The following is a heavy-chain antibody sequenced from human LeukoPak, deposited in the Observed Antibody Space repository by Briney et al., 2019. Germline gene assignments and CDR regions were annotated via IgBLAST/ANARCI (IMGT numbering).Heavy chain of an antibody. CDR1: GGSISSSSYY. D-gene: IGHD3-10*01. CDR2: IYYSGST. CDR3: ARMTMVRGLSVNWFDP. V-gene: IGHV4-39*01. J-gene: IGHJ5*02. Sequence: SETLSLTCTVSGGSISSSSYYWGWIRQPPGKGLEWIGSIYYSGSTYYNPSLKSRVTISVDTSKNQFSLKLSSVTAADTAVYYCARMTMVRGLSVNWFDPWGQGTLVTASS.